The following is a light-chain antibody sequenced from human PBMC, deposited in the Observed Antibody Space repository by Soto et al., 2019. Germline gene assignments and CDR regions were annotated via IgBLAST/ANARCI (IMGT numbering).Light chain of an antibody. J-gene: IGKJ4*01. CDR1: QSVSSY. CDR3: QQRSNWPRT. V-gene: IGKV3-11*01. Sequence: EIVLTQSPATLSLSPGEGATLSCRASQSVSSYLAWYQQKPGQAPRLLIYDASNRATGIPARFSGSGSGTDFTLTISSLEPEDFAVYYCQQRSNWPRTFGGGTKVDIK. CDR2: DAS.